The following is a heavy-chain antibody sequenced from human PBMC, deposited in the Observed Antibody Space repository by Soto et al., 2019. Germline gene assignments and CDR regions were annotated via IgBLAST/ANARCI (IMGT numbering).Heavy chain of an antibody. CDR3: ARGARALITSCFAY. J-gene: IGHJ4*02. V-gene: IGHV4-59*03. Sequence: SETLSLTCSVSGDAISNYYCSWIRQTPGRGLEWIGCVHESGSTDYNPSLRGRVIISLHTSKSQFSLSLRSATATNRATYYCARGARALITSCFAYWGQGIPVTVSS. D-gene: IGHD1-20*01. CDR1: GDAISNYY. CDR2: VHESGST.